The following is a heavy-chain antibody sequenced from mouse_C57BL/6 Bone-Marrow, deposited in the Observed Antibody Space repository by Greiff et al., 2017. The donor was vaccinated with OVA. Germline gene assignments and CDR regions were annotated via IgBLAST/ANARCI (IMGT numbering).Heavy chain of an antibody. J-gene: IGHJ3*01. CDR1: GYTFTSYG. Sequence: QVQLQQSGAELARPGASVKLSCKASGYTFTSYGISWVKQRTGQGLEWIGEIYPRSGNTYYNEKFKGKATLTADKSSSTAYMELRSLTSEDSAVYFCARFRPAWFAYWGKGTLVTVSA. V-gene: IGHV1-81*01. CDR3: ARFRPAWFAY. CDR2: IYPRSGNT.